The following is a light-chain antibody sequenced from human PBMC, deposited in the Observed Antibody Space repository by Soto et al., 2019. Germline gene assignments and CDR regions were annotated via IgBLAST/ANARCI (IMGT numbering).Light chain of an antibody. J-gene: IGKJ5*01. CDR3: QQRSNWPLT. CDR1: QTVRNNY. V-gene: IGKV3D-20*02. CDR2: DAS. Sequence: EFVLTQSPGTLSLSPGERATLSCRASQTVRNNYLAWYQQKPGQAPRLLIYDASSRATGIPDRFSGGGSGTDGTITISRLEPEDVEVDEGQQRSNWPLTFGQGTRLEIK.